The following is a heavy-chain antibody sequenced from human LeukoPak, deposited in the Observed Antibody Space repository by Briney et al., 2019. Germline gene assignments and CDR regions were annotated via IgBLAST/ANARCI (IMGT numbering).Heavy chain of an antibody. Sequence: SGGSLRLSCAASGFTFSSYGMHWVRQAPGKGLEWVAVISYDGSNKYYADSVKGRFTISRDNSKNTLYLQMNSLRAEDTAVYYCAKDRRGLVIITFGYFDYWGQGTLVTVSS. D-gene: IGHD3-9*01. CDR1: GFTFSSYG. J-gene: IGHJ4*02. CDR3: AKDRRGLVIITFGYFDY. CDR2: ISYDGSNK. V-gene: IGHV3-30*18.